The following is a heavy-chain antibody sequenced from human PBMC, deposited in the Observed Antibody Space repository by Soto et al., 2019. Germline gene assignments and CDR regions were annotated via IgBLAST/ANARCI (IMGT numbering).Heavy chain of an antibody. J-gene: IGHJ3*02. CDR1: GYAFTGYY. D-gene: IGHD3-3*01. V-gene: IGHV1-2*04. CDR3: ATDTIFGVVPQGSEAFDI. Sequence: ASVKGSCKASGYAFTGYYMHWVRQAPGQGLEWMGWINPNSGGTNYAQKFQGWVTMTRDTSIITAYMELRRLRSDDTAVYYCATDTIFGVVPQGSEAFDIWGQGTMVTVSS. CDR2: INPNSGGT.